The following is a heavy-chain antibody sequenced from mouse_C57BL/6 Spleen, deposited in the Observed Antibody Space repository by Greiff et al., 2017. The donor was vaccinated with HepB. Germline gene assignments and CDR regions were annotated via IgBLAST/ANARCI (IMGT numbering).Heavy chain of an antibody. D-gene: IGHD1-1*01. J-gene: IGHJ3*01. Sequence: QVQLKQSGPGLVQPSQSLSITCTVSGFSLTSYGVHWVRQSPGKGLEWLGVIWSGGSTDYNAAFISRLSISKDNSKSQVFFKMNSLQADDTAIYYCARPFITTSRAFAYWGQGTLVTVSA. CDR1: GFSLTSYG. CDR2: IWSGGST. V-gene: IGHV2-2*01. CDR3: ARPFITTSRAFAY.